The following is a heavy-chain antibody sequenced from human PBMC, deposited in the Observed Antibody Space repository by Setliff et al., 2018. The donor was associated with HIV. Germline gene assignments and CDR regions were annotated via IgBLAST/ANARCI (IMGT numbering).Heavy chain of an antibody. J-gene: IGHJ6*02. CDR2: IIPIFGTA. V-gene: IGHV1-69*05. D-gene: IGHD2-2*01. CDR1: GDTFSNYA. Sequence: ASVKVSCKASGDTFSNYAISWVRQAPGQGLEWMGGIIPIFGTASHAQKFQGRVTITTDESTSTAYMELSSLRFEDTAMYYCVSAYCSSTGCYVRWGNGMDVWGQGTTVTVSS. CDR3: VSAYCSSTGCYVRWGNGMDV.